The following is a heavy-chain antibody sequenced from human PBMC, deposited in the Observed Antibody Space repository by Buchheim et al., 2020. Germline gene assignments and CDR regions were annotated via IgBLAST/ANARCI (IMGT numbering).Heavy chain of an antibody. CDR2: ISYNGSNK. Sequence: QVQLVESGGGVVQPGRSLRLSCAASGFTFSSYGMHWVRQAPGKGLEWVAVISYNGSNKYYADSVKGRFTISRDNSKKTLSLQMNSLRAEDTAVYYCAKDIYGSGSGTGVYGMDVWGQGTT. D-gene: IGHD3-10*01. CDR1: GFTFSSYG. V-gene: IGHV3-30*18. J-gene: IGHJ6*02. CDR3: AKDIYGSGSGTGVYGMDV.